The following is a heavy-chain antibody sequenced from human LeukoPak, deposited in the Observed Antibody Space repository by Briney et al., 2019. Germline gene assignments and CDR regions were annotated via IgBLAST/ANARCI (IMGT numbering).Heavy chain of an antibody. J-gene: IGHJ6*03. CDR3: ARDYSTVTSYYYYYMDV. Sequence: PSETLSLTCTVSGGSIINYYWTWIRQPPGKGLEWIGSIYHNGGTNYNPSLESRVTMSVDTSKNQFFLKMTSVTAADTAVYYCARDYSTVTSYYYYYMDVWGKGTTVTVSS. CDR1: GGSIINYY. CDR2: IYHNGGT. D-gene: IGHD4-11*01. V-gene: IGHV4-59*01.